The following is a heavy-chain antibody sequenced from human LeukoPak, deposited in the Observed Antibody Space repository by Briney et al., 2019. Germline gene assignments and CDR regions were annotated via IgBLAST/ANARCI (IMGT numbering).Heavy chain of an antibody. Sequence: GGSLRLSCSTSGFTFGDYAMSWVRQAPGRGLEWVGFIQAKAYGGATKYAASVNGRFSISRDDSQSIANLQMNDLKTEDTAVYYCTRAPHPRCSSSGCYLDYWGQGTLVTVSS. CDR3: TRAPHPRCSSSGCYLDY. CDR2: IQAKAYGGAT. V-gene: IGHV3-49*04. D-gene: IGHD2-2*01. CDR1: GFTFGDYA. J-gene: IGHJ4*02.